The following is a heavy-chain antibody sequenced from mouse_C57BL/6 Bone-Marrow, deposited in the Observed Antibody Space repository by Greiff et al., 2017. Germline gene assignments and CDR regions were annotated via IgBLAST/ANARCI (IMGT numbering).Heavy chain of an antibody. CDR1: GFNIKDYY. D-gene: IGHD1-1*01. CDR2: IDPEDGDT. V-gene: IGHV14-1*01. Sequence: VQLQQSGAELVRPGASVKLSCTASGFNIKDYYMHWVKQRPEQGLEWIGRIDPEDGDTEYAPKFQGKATMTADTSSNTAYLQLSSLTSEDTAVYYCTTNYYYGSSYGYFDVWGTGTTVTVSS. CDR3: TTNYYYGSSYGYFDV. J-gene: IGHJ1*03.